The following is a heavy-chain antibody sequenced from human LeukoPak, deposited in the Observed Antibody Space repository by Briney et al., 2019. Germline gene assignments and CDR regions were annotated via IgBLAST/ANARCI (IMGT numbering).Heavy chain of an antibody. CDR2: IYSGGTT. V-gene: IGHV3-53*01. CDR1: GFTVSNKY. CDR3: ARGSVRAFDI. Sequence: GGSLRLSCAASGFTVSNKYMNWVRQAPGKGLEWVSVIYSGGTTYYADSVRGRFSISRDTSKNTLYLQMNSLRAEDTAVYYCARGSVRAFDIWGQGTMVTVSS. J-gene: IGHJ3*02. D-gene: IGHD1-26*01.